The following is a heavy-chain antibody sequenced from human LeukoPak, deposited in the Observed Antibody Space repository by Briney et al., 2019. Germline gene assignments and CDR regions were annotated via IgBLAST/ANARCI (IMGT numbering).Heavy chain of an antibody. CDR1: GFTFSSYG. D-gene: IGHD3-10*01. CDR3: AKDPSGSYYTGGYFDY. V-gene: IGHV3-30*18. Sequence: GGSLRLTCAASGFTFSSYGMHWVRQAPGKGLEWVAVISYDGSNKYYADSVKGRFTISRDNSKNTLYLQMNSLRAEDTAVYYCAKDPSGSYYTGGYFDYWGQGTLVTVSS. CDR2: ISYDGSNK. J-gene: IGHJ4*02.